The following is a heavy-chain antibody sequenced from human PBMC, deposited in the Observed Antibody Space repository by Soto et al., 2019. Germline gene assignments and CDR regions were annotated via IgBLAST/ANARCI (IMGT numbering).Heavy chain of an antibody. CDR2: ISSSSSHT. CDR1: GFTFSSCS. J-gene: IGHJ6*02. CDR3: ARDRSGSYPPGDGMDV. Sequence: EVQVVESGGGLVKPGGSLRLSCAASGFTFSSCSMNWVRQAPGQGLEWVAAISSSSSHTYYADSVKGRFTISRDNAKNSLNLQVNSLRAEDTAVYYCARDRSGSYPPGDGMDVWGQGTTVTVSS. D-gene: IGHD3-10*01. V-gene: IGHV3-21*01.